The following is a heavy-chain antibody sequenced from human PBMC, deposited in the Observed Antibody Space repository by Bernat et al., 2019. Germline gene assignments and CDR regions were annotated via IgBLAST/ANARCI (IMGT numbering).Heavy chain of an antibody. D-gene: IGHD3-3*01. Sequence: EVQLVESGGGVVQPGGSLRLSCAASGFSFSSYWMHWVRQAPGKGLLWVSQINPDGTTTTYADSVKGRFTVSRDNAKNTLYLQMNSLRVEDTAVYSCVRISRGDGNYWGQGTLVTVSS. CDR3: VRISRGDGNY. V-gene: IGHV3-74*03. CDR1: GFSFSSYW. J-gene: IGHJ4*02. CDR2: INPDGTTT.